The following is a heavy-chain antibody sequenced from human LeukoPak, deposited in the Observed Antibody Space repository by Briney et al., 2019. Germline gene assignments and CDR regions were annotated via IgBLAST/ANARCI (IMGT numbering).Heavy chain of an antibody. J-gene: IGHJ4*02. CDR3: SRESGPFCPFGY. Sequence: PSETLSLTCGVSGGSISGTNWWSWVRQPPGQGLEWIGEISLAGQTNSNPSLNGRVTMSLDKSSNQPSLLLTSVTAADTATYFCSRESGPFCPFGYWGQGALVIVSS. D-gene: IGHD1-26*01. CDR2: ISLAGQT. V-gene: IGHV4/OR15-8*02. CDR1: GGSISGTNW.